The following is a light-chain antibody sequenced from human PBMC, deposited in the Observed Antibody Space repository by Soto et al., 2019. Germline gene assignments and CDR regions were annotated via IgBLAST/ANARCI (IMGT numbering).Light chain of an antibody. CDR3: QQYGSSPTWT. Sequence: EIVLTQSPGTLSLSPGERATLSCRASQSVSSSYLAWYQQKPGQAPRLLIYGASSRATGIPDRFSGSGSGTDFTLTISRLELEDFAVYYCQQYGSSPTWTFGQGTKVDIK. V-gene: IGKV3-20*01. J-gene: IGKJ1*01. CDR1: QSVSSSY. CDR2: GAS.